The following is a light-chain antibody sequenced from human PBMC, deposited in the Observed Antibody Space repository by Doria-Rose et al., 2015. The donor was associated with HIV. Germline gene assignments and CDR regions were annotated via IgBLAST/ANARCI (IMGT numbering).Light chain of an antibody. CDR2: GAS. CDR1: QSVSSSS. CDR3: QHYGSSAYT. Sequence: VLTQSPGTLSLSPGEGATLSCRASQSVSSSSLAWYQQKVGQAPRLLIYGASSRATGIPDRFSGSGSEADFILTISRLEPEDFAVYYCQHYGSSAYTFGQGTKLQVK. V-gene: IGKV3-20*01. J-gene: IGKJ2*01.